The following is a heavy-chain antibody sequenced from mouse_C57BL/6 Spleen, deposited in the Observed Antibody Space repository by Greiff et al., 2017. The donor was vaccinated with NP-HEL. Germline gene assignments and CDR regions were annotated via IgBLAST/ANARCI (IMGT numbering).Heavy chain of an antibody. CDR3: ARDDYDGGNYAMDY. Sequence: QVQLQQSGAELVKPGASVKISCKASGYAFSSYWMNWVKQRPGKGLEWIGQIYPGDGDTNYNGKFKGKATLTADKSSSTAYMQLSSLTSEDSAVYFCARDDYDGGNYAMDYWGQVTSVTVSS. CDR1: GYAFSSYW. D-gene: IGHD2-4*01. CDR2: IYPGDGDT. V-gene: IGHV1-80*01. J-gene: IGHJ4*01.